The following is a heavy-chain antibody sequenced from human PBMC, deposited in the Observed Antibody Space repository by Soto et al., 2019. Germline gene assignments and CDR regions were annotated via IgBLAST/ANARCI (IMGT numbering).Heavy chain of an antibody. CDR3: AKEGLIAGTLNWFDP. J-gene: IGHJ5*02. Sequence: EVRLLESGGGLVQPGGSVRLSCAASGFTFTSYAMTWVRQAPGKGLEWVSAISGSGDSTYYADSVKGRFTVSKDNSKNMLHLQMNSLRAEDTAVYYCAKEGLIAGTLNWFDPWGQGTLVIVSS. CDR1: GFTFTSYA. V-gene: IGHV3-23*01. CDR2: ISGSGDST. D-gene: IGHD2-15*01.